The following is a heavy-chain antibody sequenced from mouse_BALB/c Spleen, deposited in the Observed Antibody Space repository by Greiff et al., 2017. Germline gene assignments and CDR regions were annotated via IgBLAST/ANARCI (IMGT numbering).Heavy chain of an antibody. CDR1: GFAFSSYD. J-gene: IGHJ2*01. Sequence: EVQLVESGGGLVKPGGSLKLSCAASGFAFSSYDMSWVRQTPEKRLEWVAYISSGGGSTYYPDTVKGRFTISRDNAKNTLYLQMSSLKSEDTAMYYCARHREGDYWGQGTTLTVSS. V-gene: IGHV5-12-1*01. CDR3: ARHREGDY. CDR2: ISSGGGST.